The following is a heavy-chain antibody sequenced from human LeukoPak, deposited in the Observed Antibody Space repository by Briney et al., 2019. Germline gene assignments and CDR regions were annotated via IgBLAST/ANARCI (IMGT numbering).Heavy chain of an antibody. Sequence: SETLSLTCSVSGYSISSAYYWGWIRQSPGQGLEWIGEINHSGSTNYNPSLKSRVTISVDTSKNQFSLKLSSVTAADTAVYYCARGSGGLFYYELDRYFDYWGQGTLVTVSS. CDR1: GYSISSAYY. D-gene: IGHD3-22*01. J-gene: IGHJ4*02. V-gene: IGHV4-38-2*02. CDR3: ARGSGGLFYYELDRYFDY. CDR2: INHSGST.